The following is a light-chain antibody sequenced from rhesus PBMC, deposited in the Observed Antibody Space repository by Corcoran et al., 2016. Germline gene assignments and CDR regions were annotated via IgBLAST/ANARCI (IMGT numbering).Light chain of an antibody. V-gene: IGKV4-1*01. J-gene: IGKJ2*01. Sequence: DIVMTQSPDSLAVSLGERVTINCKSSQSLLYSSNNKNYLAWYQQKTGQAPTLYIYWASTRESGVPKRARGGGSGTDFTLTVSDLQAEEVAVYYCQQYYSSPLSFGQGTKVEIK. CDR3: QQYYSSPLS. CDR2: WAS. CDR1: QSLLYSSNNKNY.